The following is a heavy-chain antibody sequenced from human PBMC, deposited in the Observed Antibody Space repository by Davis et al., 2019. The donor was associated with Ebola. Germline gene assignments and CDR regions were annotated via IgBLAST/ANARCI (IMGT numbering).Heavy chain of an antibody. J-gene: IGHJ4*02. V-gene: IGHV3-53*05. CDR3: ATTQWLREFDN. CDR1: GLTVSSNH. D-gene: IGHD6-19*01. CDR2: IYDHST. Sequence: GGSLRLSCAASGLTVSSNHMSWVRQAPGKGLEWVSVIYDHSTAYADSVRGRFIISRDKSNNTLYLEMNSLRVDDTAVYYCATTQWLREFDNWRQGTLVNVSS.